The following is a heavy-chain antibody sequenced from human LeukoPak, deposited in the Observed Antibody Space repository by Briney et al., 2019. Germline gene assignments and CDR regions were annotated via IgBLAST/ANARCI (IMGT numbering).Heavy chain of an antibody. CDR1: GYSITSGYY. J-gene: IGHJ4*02. CDR2: IYYSGST. Sequence: SETLSLTCIVSGYSITSGYYWGWIRQPPGKGLEWIGSIYYSGSTYYNPSLKSRVTISLDTSKNQFSLKLSSVTAADTAVYYCARGVVAAAGRTFDFWGQGTLVTVSS. D-gene: IGHD6-13*01. CDR3: ARGVVAAAGRTFDF. V-gene: IGHV4-38-2*02.